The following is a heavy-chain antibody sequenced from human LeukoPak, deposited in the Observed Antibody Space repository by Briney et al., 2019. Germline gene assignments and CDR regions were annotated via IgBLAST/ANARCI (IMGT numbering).Heavy chain of an antibody. CDR2: IIPIFGTA. Sequence: SVKVSCKASGGTFSSYAISWVRQAPGQGLEWMGGIIPIFGTANYAQKFQGRVTITADESTSTAYMELSSLRSEDTAVYYCARWGVPHRENDYWGQGTLVTVSS. V-gene: IGHV1-69*13. J-gene: IGHJ4*02. CDR1: GGTFSSYA. D-gene: IGHD1-26*01. CDR3: ARWGVPHRENDY.